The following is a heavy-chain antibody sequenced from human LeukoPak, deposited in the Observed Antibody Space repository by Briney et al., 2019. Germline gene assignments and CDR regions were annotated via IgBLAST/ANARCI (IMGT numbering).Heavy chain of an antibody. CDR2: INPSGGST. CDR1: GYTFTSYY. J-gene: IGHJ3*02. Sequence: ASVKVSCKASGYTFTSYYMHWVRQAPGQGLEWMGIINPSGGSTSYAQKFQGRVTMTRDTSTSTVYMEPSSLRSEDTAVYYCARDSPGITGTTDDDAFDIWGQGTMVTVSS. CDR3: ARDSPGITGTTDDDAFDI. V-gene: IGHV1-46*01. D-gene: IGHD1-7*01.